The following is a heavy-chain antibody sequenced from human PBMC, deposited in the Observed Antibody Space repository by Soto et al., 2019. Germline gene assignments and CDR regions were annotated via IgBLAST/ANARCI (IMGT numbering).Heavy chain of an antibody. J-gene: IGHJ4*02. CDR3: ARDPPPPDY. CDR1: GYTFASYA. Sequence: QVQLVQSGAEVKKPGASVKVSCKASGYTFASYAISWMRQAPGQGLEWMGWISAYNGNTNSAQKLQGRVTMTTDTSTITADMERRSLRSDDTAVYYCARDPPPPDYWGQGTLVTVSS. CDR2: ISAYNGNT. V-gene: IGHV1-18*01.